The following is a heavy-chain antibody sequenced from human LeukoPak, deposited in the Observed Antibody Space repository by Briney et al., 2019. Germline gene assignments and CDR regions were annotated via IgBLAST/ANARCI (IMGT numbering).Heavy chain of an antibody. CDR3: ARDCGCSSTSCYTGWFDP. J-gene: IGHJ5*02. V-gene: IGHV1-2*02. CDR1: GYTFTGYY. Sequence: ASVKVSCKASGYTFTGYYMHWVRQAPGQGLERMGWINPNSGGTNYAQKFQGRVTMTRDTSISTAYMELSRLRSDDTAVYYCARDCGCSSTSCYTGWFDPWGQGTLVTVSS. D-gene: IGHD2-2*02. CDR2: INPNSGGT.